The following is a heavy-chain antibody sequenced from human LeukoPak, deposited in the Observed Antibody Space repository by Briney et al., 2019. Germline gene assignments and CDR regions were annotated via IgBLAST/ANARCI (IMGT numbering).Heavy chain of an antibody. CDR1: EFSVGSNY. D-gene: IGHD1-26*01. J-gene: IGHJ4*02. CDR3: AKRYSGSYYSGDY. V-gene: IGHV3-66*01. Sequence: QPGGSLRLSCAASEFSVGSNYMTWVRQAPGKGLEWVSLIYSGGSTYYADSVKGRFTISRDNSKNTLYLQMNSLRAEDTAVYYCAKRYSGSYYSGDYWGQGTLVTVSS. CDR2: IYSGGST.